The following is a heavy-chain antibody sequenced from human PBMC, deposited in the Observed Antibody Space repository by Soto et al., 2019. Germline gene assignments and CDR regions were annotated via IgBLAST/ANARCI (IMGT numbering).Heavy chain of an antibody. J-gene: IGHJ4*02. CDR3: ARGLGRTYFNSSGHYYLDY. D-gene: IGHD3-22*01. Sequence: EEHLVESGGGLIQPGGSLRLSCAASGFTVSGKFMSWVRQAPGKGLEWVSVISSGGAAYYADSVKGRFTISRDNSKNTLYLQMNSLRVEDTAVYYCARGLGRTYFNSSGHYYLDYWGQGTLVTVSS. V-gene: IGHV3-53*01. CDR2: ISSGGAA. CDR1: GFTVSGKF.